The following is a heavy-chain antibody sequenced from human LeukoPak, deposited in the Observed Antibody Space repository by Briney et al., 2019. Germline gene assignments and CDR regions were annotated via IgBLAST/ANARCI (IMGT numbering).Heavy chain of an antibody. V-gene: IGHV5-51*01. Sequence: GESLKISCKGSGYSFTSYWIGWVRQMPGKGLEWMGIIYPGDSDTRYSPSFQGQVTISADKSISTAYLHWSSLRASDTAMYYCARAYSSSWFEFDPWGQGTLVTVSS. J-gene: IGHJ5*02. CDR3: ARAYSSSWFEFDP. CDR1: GYSFTSYW. CDR2: IYPGDSDT. D-gene: IGHD6-13*01.